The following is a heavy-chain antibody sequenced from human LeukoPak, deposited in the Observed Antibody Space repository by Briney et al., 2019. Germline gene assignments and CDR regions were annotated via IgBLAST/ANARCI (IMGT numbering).Heavy chain of an antibody. J-gene: IGHJ5*02. V-gene: IGHV3-48*04. CDR1: GVNFSSYA. Sequence: GGSLRLSCAASGVNFSSYAMNWVRQAPGKGLEWVSDISSTSTTKYYADSVKGRFTISRDNSKNSLDLQMNRLTAEDTAVYYCARDRSLVDGDYGVWFDAWGQGSLVTVSS. CDR2: ISSTSTTK. CDR3: ARDRSLVDGDYGVWFDA. D-gene: IGHD4-17*01.